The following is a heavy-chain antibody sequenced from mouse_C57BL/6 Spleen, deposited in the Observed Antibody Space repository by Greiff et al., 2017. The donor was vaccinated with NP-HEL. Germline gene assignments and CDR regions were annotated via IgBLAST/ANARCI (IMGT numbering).Heavy chain of an antibody. CDR1: GYSFTDYN. CDR2: INPNYGTT. Sequence: VQLKESGPELVKPGASVKISCKASGYSFTDYNMNWVKQSNGKSLEWIGVINPNYGTTSYNQKFKGKATSTVDQSSSTAYMQLNSLTSEDSAVYYCARAPGTTVNYAMDYWGQGTSVTVSS. D-gene: IGHD1-1*01. CDR3: ARAPGTTVNYAMDY. V-gene: IGHV1-39*01. J-gene: IGHJ4*01.